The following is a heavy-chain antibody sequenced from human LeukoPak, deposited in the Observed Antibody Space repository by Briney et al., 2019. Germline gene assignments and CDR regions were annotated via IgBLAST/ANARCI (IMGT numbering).Heavy chain of an antibody. V-gene: IGHV3-53*01. CDR2: IYSGGST. Sequence: PGGSLRLSCAASGFTVSSNYMSWVRQAPGKGLEWVSVIYSGGSTYYADSVKGRFTISRDNSKNTLYLQMNSLRAEDTAVYYCARDTPDSAPYAFDIWGQGTMVTVSS. CDR1: GFTVSSNY. CDR3: ARDTPDSAPYAFDI. D-gene: IGHD1-26*01. J-gene: IGHJ3*02.